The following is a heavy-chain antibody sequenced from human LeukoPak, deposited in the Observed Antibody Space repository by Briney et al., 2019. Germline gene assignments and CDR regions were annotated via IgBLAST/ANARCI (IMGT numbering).Heavy chain of an antibody. V-gene: IGHV1-18*01. CDR2: ISAYNGNT. J-gene: IGHJ5*02. Sequence: ASVTVSCRASGYTFTSYGISWVRQAPGQGLEWMGWISAYNGNTNYAQKLQGRVTMTTDTSTSTAYMELRSLRSDDTAVYYCARTAECSSTSCPEGWFDPWGQGTLVTVSS. CDR1: GYTFTSYG. CDR3: ARTAECSSTSCPEGWFDP. D-gene: IGHD2-2*01.